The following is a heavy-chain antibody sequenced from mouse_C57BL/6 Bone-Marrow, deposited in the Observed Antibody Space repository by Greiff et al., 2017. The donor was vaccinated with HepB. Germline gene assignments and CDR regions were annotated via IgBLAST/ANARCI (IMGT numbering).Heavy chain of an antibody. D-gene: IGHD1-1*01. Sequence: QVHVKQSGAELVKPGASVKLSCKASGYTFTEYTIHWVKQRSGQGLEWIGWFYPGSGSIKYNEKFKDKATLTADKSSSTVYMELSRLTSEDSAVYFCARHAPYYYGSSYYAMDYWGQGTSVTVSS. J-gene: IGHJ4*01. CDR3: ARHAPYYYGSSYYAMDY. CDR1: GYTFTEYT. V-gene: IGHV1-62-2*01. CDR2: FYPGSGSI.